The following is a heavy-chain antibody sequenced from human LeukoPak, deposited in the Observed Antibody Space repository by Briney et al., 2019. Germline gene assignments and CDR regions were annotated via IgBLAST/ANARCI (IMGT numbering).Heavy chain of an antibody. V-gene: IGHV3-7*01. CDR3: ARQRYSDY. CDR1: GFTFSTYW. CDR2: IEEDGSEM. D-gene: IGHD2-15*01. Sequence: QPGGSLRLSCAASGFTFSTYWMTWVRQAPGKGLEWVANIEEDGSEMSYVDSVKGRFTISRDNAKNSLSLEMSSLRAEDTAVYYCARQRYSDYWGQGTLVTVSS. J-gene: IGHJ4*02.